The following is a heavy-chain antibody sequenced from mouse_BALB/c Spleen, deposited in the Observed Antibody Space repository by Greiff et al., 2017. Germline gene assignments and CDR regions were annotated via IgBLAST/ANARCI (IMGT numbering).Heavy chain of an antibody. Sequence: EVQLVESGGGLVQPGGSRKLSCAASGFTFSSFGMHWVRQAPEKGLEWVAYISSGSSTIYYADTVKGRFTISRDNPKNPLFLQMTSLRSEDTAMYYWARSRGEYGNYGDYWGQGTTLTVSS. CDR2: ISSGSSTI. CDR3: ARSRGEYGNYGDY. CDR1: GFTFSSFG. J-gene: IGHJ2*01. V-gene: IGHV5-17*02. D-gene: IGHD2-10*02.